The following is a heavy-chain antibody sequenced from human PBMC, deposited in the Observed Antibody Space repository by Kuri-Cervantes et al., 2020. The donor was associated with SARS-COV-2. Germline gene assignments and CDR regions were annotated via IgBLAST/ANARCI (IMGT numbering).Heavy chain of an antibody. J-gene: IGHJ3*02. CDR3: ARPRIVGATLSAFDI. V-gene: IGHV5-51*01. Sequence: GGFLRPSCKGSGYSFTSYWIGWVRQMPGKGLEWMGIIYPGDSDTRYSPSFQGQVTISADKSISTAYLQWSSLKASDTAMYYCARPRIVGATLSAFDIWGQGTMVTVSS. CDR1: GYSFTSYW. D-gene: IGHD1-26*01. CDR2: IYPGDSDT.